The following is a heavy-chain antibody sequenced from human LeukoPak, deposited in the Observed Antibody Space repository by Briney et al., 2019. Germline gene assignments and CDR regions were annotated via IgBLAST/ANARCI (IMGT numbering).Heavy chain of an antibody. J-gene: IGHJ5*02. CDR3: ASSLEWLGWFDP. Sequence: SVKVSCKASGGTFSSYAISWVRQAPGQGLEWMGGIIPIFGTANYAQKFQGRVTITADESTSTAYMELSSLRSEDTAVYYCASSLEWLGWFDPWGQGTLVTVSS. CDR1: GGTFSSYA. CDR2: IIPIFGTA. D-gene: IGHD3-3*01. V-gene: IGHV1-69*13.